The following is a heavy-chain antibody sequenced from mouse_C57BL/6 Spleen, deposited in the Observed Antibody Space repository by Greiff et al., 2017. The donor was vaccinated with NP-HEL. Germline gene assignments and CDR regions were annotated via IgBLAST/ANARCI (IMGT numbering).Heavy chain of an antibody. CDR1: GYTFTSYW. V-gene: IGHV1-52*01. D-gene: IGHD2-4*01. J-gene: IGHJ4*01. CDR3: ARYDYDYAMDY. CDR2: IDPSDSET. Sequence: VKLQQPGAELVRPGSSVKLSCKASGYTFTSYWMHWVKQRPIQGLEWIGNIDPSDSETHYNQKFKDKATLTVDKSSSTAYMQLSSLTSEDSAVYYCARYDYDYAMDYWGQGTSVTVSS.